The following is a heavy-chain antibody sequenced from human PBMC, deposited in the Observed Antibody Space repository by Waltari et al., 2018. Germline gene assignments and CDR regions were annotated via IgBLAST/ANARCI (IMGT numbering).Heavy chain of an antibody. V-gene: IGHV4-34*01. CDR1: GGSFSGYY. Sequence: QVQLQQWGAGLLKPSETLSLTCAVYGGSFSGYYWSWIRQPPGKGLEWIGEINQSGSTNYNPSLKSRVTISVDTSKNQFSLKLSSVTAADTAVYYCARGTGYCSSTSCYYNWFDPWGQGTLVTVSS. J-gene: IGHJ5*02. CDR3: ARGTGYCSSTSCYYNWFDP. CDR2: INQSGST. D-gene: IGHD2-2*03.